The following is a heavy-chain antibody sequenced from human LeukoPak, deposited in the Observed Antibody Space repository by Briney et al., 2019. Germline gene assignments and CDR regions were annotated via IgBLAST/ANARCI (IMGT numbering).Heavy chain of an antibody. J-gene: IGHJ4*02. Sequence: GGSLRLSCAASGFTFSSYAMHWVRQAPGKGLEYVSAISSNGGSTYYANSVKGRFTISRDNSKNTLYLQMGSLRAEDMAVYYRARVGYGDYDYWGQGTLVTVSS. CDR1: GFTFSSYA. D-gene: IGHD4-17*01. V-gene: IGHV3-64*01. CDR3: ARVGYGDYDY. CDR2: ISSNGGST.